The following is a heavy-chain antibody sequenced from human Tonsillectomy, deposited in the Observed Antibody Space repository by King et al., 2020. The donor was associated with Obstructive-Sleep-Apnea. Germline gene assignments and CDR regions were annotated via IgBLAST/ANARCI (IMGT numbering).Heavy chain of an antibody. CDR3: AKDHGVLWSSEGFDY. Sequence: VQLVESGGGVVQPGRSLRLSCAASGFTFSSYGMHWVRQAPGKGLEWVAVIWYDGSNKYYADSVKGRFTISRENSKNTLYLQMNSLRAEDTAVYYCAKDHGVLWSSEGFDYWGQGTLVTVSS. CDR1: GFTFSSYG. D-gene: IGHD3-10*01. J-gene: IGHJ4*02. V-gene: IGHV3-33*06. CDR2: IWYDGSNK.